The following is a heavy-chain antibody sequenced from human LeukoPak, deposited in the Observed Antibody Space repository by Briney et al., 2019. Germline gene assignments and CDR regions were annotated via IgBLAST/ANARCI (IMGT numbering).Heavy chain of an antibody. D-gene: IGHD2-21*02. CDR2: IYTSGST. CDR1: RGSISSGNYY. CDR3: ASCGGDCYSSEYLQH. J-gene: IGHJ1*01. Sequence: SETLSLTCTVSRGSISSGNYYWSWIRQPAGKGLEWIGRIYTSGSTNYNPSLKSRVTISVDTSKNQFSLKLSSVTAADTAVYYCASCGGDCYSSEYLQHWGQGTLVTVSS. V-gene: IGHV4-61*02.